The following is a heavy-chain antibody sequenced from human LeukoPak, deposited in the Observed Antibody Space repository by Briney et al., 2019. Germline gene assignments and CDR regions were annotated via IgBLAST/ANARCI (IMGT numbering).Heavy chain of an antibody. CDR2: ISYVGSNK. V-gene: IGHV3-30*18. Sequence: GGSLRLSCAASGFTFSSYGMHWVSQAPGKGLEWVAVISYVGSNKYYADSVKGRFTISRDNSKNTLYLQMNSLRAEDTAVYYCAKDYEDGSGSGMDVWGQGTTVTVSS. J-gene: IGHJ6*02. CDR3: AKDYEDGSGSGMDV. D-gene: IGHD3-10*01. CDR1: GFTFSSYG.